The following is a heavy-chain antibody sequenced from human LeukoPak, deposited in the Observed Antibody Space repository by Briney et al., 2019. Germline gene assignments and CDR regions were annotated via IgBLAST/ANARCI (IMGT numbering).Heavy chain of an antibody. J-gene: IGHJ4*02. CDR2: IYYIGST. CDR3: ARGSYYFDY. V-gene: IGHV4-59*01. Sequence: SETLSLTCTVSGGCISSYYWSWLRQPPGKELEWIGYIYYIGSTNYNPSLKSRVTISVDTSKNQFSLKLTSVTAADTAVYYCARGSYYFDYWGQGTLVTVSS. CDR1: GGCISSYY. D-gene: IGHD1-26*01.